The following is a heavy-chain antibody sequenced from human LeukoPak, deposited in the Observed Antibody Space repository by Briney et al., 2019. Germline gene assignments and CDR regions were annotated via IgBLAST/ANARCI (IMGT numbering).Heavy chain of an antibody. CDR3: AKDPTNDYGDYYFDY. D-gene: IGHD4-17*01. V-gene: IGHV3-23*01. Sequence: GGSLRLSCAASGFTFSSYAMSWVRQAPGKGLEWVSAISGSGGSTYYADSVKGRFTISGDNSKNTLYLQMNSLRAEDTAVYYCAKDPTNDYGDYYFDYWGQGTLVTVSS. CDR2: ISGSGGST. CDR1: GFTFSSYA. J-gene: IGHJ4*02.